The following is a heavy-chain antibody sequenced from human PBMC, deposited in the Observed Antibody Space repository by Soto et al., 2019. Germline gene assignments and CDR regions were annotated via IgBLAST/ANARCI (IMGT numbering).Heavy chain of an antibody. J-gene: IGHJ4*02. Sequence: GGSLRLSCAASGFTFSRQAMHWVRQAPGRGLEWVAVIWYHGIDKYYADSVKGRFTISRDNSKNTVYLQMNSLRGEDTAVYYCATGFLGLCTGGNCPLDYWGQGTLVTVSS. CDR2: IWYHGIDK. CDR3: ATGFLGLCTGGNCPLDY. CDR1: GFTFSRQA. V-gene: IGHV3-33*01. D-gene: IGHD2-15*01.